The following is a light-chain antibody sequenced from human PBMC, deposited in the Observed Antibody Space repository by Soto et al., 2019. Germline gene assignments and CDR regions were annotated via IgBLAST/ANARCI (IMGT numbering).Light chain of an antibody. Sequence: EKVMTQSPATLSVSPGERATLSCRASQSVSSSYLAWYQQKPGQPPRLLIYGASSRATGIPDRFSGSGSGTDFTLTISRLEPEDFAVFYCQHYDSLPITFGQGTLLEIK. CDR1: QSVSSSY. V-gene: IGKV3-20*01. J-gene: IGKJ5*01. CDR3: QHYDSLPIT. CDR2: GAS.